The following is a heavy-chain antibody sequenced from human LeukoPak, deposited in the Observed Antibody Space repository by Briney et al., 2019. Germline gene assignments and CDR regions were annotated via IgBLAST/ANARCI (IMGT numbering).Heavy chain of an antibody. V-gene: IGHV3-21*01. CDR1: GFTFSSYS. J-gene: IGHJ3*02. CDR2: ISSSSSYI. Sequence: GGSLRLSCAASGFTFSSYSMNWVRQAPGKGLEWVSSISSSSSYIYYADSVKGRFTISRDNAKNSLYLQMNSLRAEDTAVYYCARTTRGYSYGGDAFDIWGQGTMVTVSS. CDR3: ARTTRGYSYGGDAFDI. D-gene: IGHD5-18*01.